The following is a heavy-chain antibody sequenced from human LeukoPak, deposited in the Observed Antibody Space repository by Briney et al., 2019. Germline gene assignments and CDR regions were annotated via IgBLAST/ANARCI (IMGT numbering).Heavy chain of an antibody. J-gene: IGHJ6*02. D-gene: IGHD5-12*01. CDR1: GFTVSSNY. Sequence: PGGSLRLSCAASGFTVSSNYMSWVRQAPGKGLEWVSVIYSGGSTYYADSVKGRFTISRHNSKNTLYLQMNSLRAEDTAVYYCARDLAVDSGYDRGYYYYGMDVWGQGTTVTVSS. V-gene: IGHV3-53*04. CDR3: ARDLAVDSGYDRGYYYYGMDV. CDR2: IYSGGST.